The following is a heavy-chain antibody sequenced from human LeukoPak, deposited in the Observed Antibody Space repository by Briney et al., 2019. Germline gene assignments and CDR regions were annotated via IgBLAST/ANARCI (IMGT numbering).Heavy chain of an antibody. Sequence: PGGSLRLSCAASGFTFNNYGMHWVRQAPGKGLECVALISNGGSKKYYAGSAKGRFTISRDNSRNTVFLEMNSLRGDDTAVYFCGRDWGRGDSKYLDFWGQGILVTVSS. D-gene: IGHD4-17*01. J-gene: IGHJ4*02. CDR1: GFTFNNYG. V-gene: IGHV3-30*03. CDR3: GRDWGRGDSKYLDF. CDR2: ISNGGSKK.